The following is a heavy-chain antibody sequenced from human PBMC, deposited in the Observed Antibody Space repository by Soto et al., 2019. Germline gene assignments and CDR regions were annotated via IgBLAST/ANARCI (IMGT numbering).Heavy chain of an antibody. V-gene: IGHV3-21*01. Sequence: EVQLVESGGGLVKPGGSLRLSCAASGFTFSSYSMNWVRQAPGKGLEWVSSISSSSSYIYYADSVKGRFTISRDNAKNSLYLQMNSLRAEDTAVYYCARAEEQWLVPDYWGQGTLVTVSS. CDR2: ISSSSSYI. J-gene: IGHJ4*02. CDR1: GFTFSSYS. CDR3: ARAEEQWLVPDY. D-gene: IGHD6-19*01.